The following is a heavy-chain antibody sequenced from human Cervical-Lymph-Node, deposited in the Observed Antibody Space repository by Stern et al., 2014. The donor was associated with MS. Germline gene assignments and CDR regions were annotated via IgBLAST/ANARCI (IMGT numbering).Heavy chain of an antibody. CDR3: ARRDYYDSSGYYGDAFDI. V-gene: IGHV1-69*01. D-gene: IGHD3-22*01. CDR1: GGTLSSYA. CDR2: VIPMFGTT. Sequence: VQLEESGAEVKKPGSSVKVSCKASGGTLSSYAITWVRHAPGRGHARKGDVIPMFGTTKYAQRFQGSVTIIADGITTTAYMELSSLRSEDTAVYYCARRDYYDSSGYYGDAFDIWGQGTMVTVSS. J-gene: IGHJ3*02.